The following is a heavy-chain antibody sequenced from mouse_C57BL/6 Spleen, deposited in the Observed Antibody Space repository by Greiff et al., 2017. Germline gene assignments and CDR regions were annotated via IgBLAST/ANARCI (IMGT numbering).Heavy chain of an antibody. D-gene: IGHD1-1*01. Sequence: EVQGVESGGGLVKPGGSLKLSCAASGFTFSDYGMHWVRQAPETGLEWVAYISSGGSTIYYADTVKGQFTISRDNAKNTLFLQMTSLRSEDTAMYYCARIGITTVVATGRYYFDYWGQGTTLTVSS. CDR2: ISSGGSTI. V-gene: IGHV5-17*01. CDR3: ARIGITTVVATGRYYFDY. CDR1: GFTFSDYG. J-gene: IGHJ2*01.